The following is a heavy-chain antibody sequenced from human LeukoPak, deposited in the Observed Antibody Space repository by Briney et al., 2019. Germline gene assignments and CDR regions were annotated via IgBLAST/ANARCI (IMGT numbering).Heavy chain of an antibody. CDR1: GFTFSNYA. CDR2: ISDNGDSA. CDR3: APDLRGTDWSLDY. D-gene: IGHD3-9*01. J-gene: IGHJ4*02. V-gene: IGHV3-23*01. Sequence: GGSLRLSCAASGFTFSNYAMSWVRQAPGKGLEWVSVISDNGDSAYYGDSVKGRFTMSRDNSKNTLFLQMNSLRAEDTAIYYCAPDLRGTDWSLDYWGQGTLSPSPQ.